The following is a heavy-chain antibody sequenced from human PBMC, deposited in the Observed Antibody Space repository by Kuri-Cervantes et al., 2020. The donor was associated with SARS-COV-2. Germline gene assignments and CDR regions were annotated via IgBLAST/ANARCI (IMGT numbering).Heavy chain of an antibody. Sequence: SQTLSLTCAVYGGSFSSHYWSWIRQPPGKGLEWIGYIYYSGSTNYNPSLKSRVTISVDTSKNQFSLKLSSVTTADTAVYYCAEHVYYYDSSGYRLGAFDIWGQGTMVTVSS. CDR1: GGSFSSHY. V-gene: IGHV4-59*08. CDR3: AEHVYYYDSSGYRLGAFDI. J-gene: IGHJ3*02. D-gene: IGHD3-22*01. CDR2: IYYSGST.